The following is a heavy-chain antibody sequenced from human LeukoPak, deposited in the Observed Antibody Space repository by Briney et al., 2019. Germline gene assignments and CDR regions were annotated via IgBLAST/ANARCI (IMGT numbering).Heavy chain of an antibody. J-gene: IGHJ4*02. CDR3: TADVPGGGYPLDY. Sequence: PGGSLRLSCAASGFAFSSAWMSWVRQAPGKGLEWIALVKSKPDGETSEYAAPVIGRFTVSRDDSKNTLYLQMNSLKTEDTAVYYCTADVPGGGYPLDYWGQGTLATVSS. V-gene: IGHV3-15*01. CDR1: GFAFSSAW. D-gene: IGHD3-16*02. CDR2: VKSKPDGETS.